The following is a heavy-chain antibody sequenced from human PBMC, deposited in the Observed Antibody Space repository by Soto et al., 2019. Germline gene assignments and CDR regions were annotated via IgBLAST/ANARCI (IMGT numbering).Heavy chain of an antibody. CDR1: GYSFTIYW. CDR3: ARSVPYSSFRYYYMDV. Sequence: PGESLKISCNGSGYSFTIYWIGWVRQMPGKGLEWMGIIYPGDSDTRYSPSFQGQVTISADKSISTAYLQWSSLKASDTAMYYCARSVPYSSFRYYYMDVWGKGTTVTVSS. J-gene: IGHJ6*03. D-gene: IGHD6-19*01. CDR2: IYPGDSDT. V-gene: IGHV5-51*01.